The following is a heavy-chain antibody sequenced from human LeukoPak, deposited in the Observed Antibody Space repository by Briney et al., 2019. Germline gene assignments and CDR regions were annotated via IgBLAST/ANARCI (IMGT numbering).Heavy chain of an antibody. Sequence: GGSLRLSCAASGFTFSSYAMSWVRPAPGKGLEGVSTITGSGGSTYYADSVKGRFTISTDNSKNTLYLQMNSLRAEDTAVYYCAKPPPDSSSWLFDYWGQGTLVTVSS. CDR1: GFTFSSYA. V-gene: IGHV3-23*01. CDR3: AKPPPDSSSWLFDY. CDR2: ITGSGGST. D-gene: IGHD6-13*01. J-gene: IGHJ4*02.